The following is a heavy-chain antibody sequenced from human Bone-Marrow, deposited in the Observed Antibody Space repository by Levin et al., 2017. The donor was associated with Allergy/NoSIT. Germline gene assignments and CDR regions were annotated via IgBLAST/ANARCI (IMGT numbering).Heavy chain of an antibody. CDR3: TKDHIECYFDS. CDR2: ISGGVSDT. V-gene: IGHV3-23*01. D-gene: IGHD3-3*01. J-gene: IGHJ4*02. CDR1: GFTFSFYG. Sequence: GGSLRLSCAASGFTFSFYGMSWVRQAPGKGLEWVSGISGGVSDTQYADAVKGRFTMSRDNSKNTLYLQMNSLRVEDTAVYYCTKDHIECYFDSWGQGPLVTVSS.